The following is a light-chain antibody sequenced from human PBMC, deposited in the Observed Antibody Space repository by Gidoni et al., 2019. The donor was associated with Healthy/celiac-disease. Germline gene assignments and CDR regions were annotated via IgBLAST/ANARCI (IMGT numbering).Light chain of an antibody. V-gene: IGKV1-33*01. CDR3: QQYDNFRT. CDR1: QDISNY. J-gene: IGKJ3*01. Sequence: DIQMTQSPSSLSASVGDRVTITCQASQDISNYLNWYQQKPWKAPKHLLYDASNLETGVPSRFSGSGSGTDFTLTISSLQPEDISTYYCQQYDNFRTFGPGTKVDIQ. CDR2: DAS.